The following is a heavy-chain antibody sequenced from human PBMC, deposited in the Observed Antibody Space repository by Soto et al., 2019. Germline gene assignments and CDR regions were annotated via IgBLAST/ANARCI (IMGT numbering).Heavy chain of an antibody. J-gene: IGHJ4*02. Sequence: EVQLLESGGGLVQPGGSLRLSCAASGFTFSSYAMSWVRQAPGKGLEWVSAISGSGGSTYYADSVKGRFTISRDNSKNTLYLQMNSLRAEDTAVYYCAKDLGSSWYGGKVFDYWGQGTLVTVSS. V-gene: IGHV3-23*01. D-gene: IGHD6-13*01. CDR1: GFTFSSYA. CDR2: ISGSGGST. CDR3: AKDLGSSWYGGKVFDY.